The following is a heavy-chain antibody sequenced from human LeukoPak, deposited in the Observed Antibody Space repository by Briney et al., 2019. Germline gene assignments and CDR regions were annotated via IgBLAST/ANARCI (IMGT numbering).Heavy chain of an antibody. D-gene: IGHD2-15*01. J-gene: IGHJ4*02. CDR2: ISSSSSYI. V-gene: IGHV3-21*01. CDR1: GFTFDDYA. Sequence: NTGGSLRLSCAASGFTFDDYAMHWVRQAPGKGLEWVSSISSSSSYIYYADSVKGRFTISRDNAKNSLYLQMNSLRAEDTAVYYCARDPTRVAATVDYWGQGTLVTVSS. CDR3: ARDPTRVAATVDY.